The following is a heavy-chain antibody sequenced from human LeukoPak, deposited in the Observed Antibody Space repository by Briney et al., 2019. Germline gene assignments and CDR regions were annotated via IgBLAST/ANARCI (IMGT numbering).Heavy chain of an antibody. CDR1: GGSISSYY. V-gene: IGHV4-59*08. J-gene: IGHJ4*02. D-gene: IGHD2-15*01. CDR3: ARLGSEFDY. CDR2: IYYSGST. Sequence: PSETLSLTCTVSGGSISSYYWSWLRQPPGKGLECIGYIYYSGSTNYNPSLKSRGTISVDTSKNQFSLKLSSVTAADTAVYYCARLGSEFDYWGQGTLVTVSS.